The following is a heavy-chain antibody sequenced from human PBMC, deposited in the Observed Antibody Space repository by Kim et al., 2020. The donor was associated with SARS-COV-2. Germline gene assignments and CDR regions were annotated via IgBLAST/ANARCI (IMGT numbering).Heavy chain of an antibody. CDR1: GFTFSSYS. D-gene: IGHD3-16*02. CDR2: ISSSSSYI. V-gene: IGHV3-21*01. J-gene: IGHJ4*02. CDR3: ARDPTGPMITFGGVIVEDDY. Sequence: GGSLRLSCAASGFTFSSYSMNWVRQAPGKGLEWVSSISSSSSYIYYADSVKGRFTISRDNAKNSLYLQMNSLRAEDTAVYYCARDPTGPMITFGGVIVEDDYWGQGTLVTVSS.